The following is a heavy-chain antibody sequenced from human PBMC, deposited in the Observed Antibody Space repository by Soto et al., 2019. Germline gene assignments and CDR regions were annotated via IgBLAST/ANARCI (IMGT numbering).Heavy chain of an antibody. D-gene: IGHD3-9*01. CDR1: GYTFTSYY. CDR3: ARGSHVLRYFDPWYFDY. CDR2: INPSGGST. V-gene: IGHV1-46*01. Sequence: ASVKVSCKASGYTFTSYYMHWVRQAPGQGLEWMGIINPSGGSTSYAQKFQGRVTMTRDTSTSTVYMELSSVTAADTAVYYCARGSHVLRYFDPWYFDYWGQGTLVTVSS. J-gene: IGHJ4*02.